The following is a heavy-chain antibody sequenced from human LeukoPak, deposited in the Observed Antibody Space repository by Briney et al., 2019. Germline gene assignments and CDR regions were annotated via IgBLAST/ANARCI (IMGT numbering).Heavy chain of an antibody. D-gene: IGHD1-26*01. CDR2: IWYDGSNK. Sequence: GRSLRLSCAASGFTFSSYGMHWVRQAPCKGLERVAVIWYDGSNKYYADSVKGRFTISRDNSKNTLYLQMNSLRAEDTAVYYCAKSTYSGSYYSSVSHWGQGTLVTVSS. J-gene: IGHJ4*02. CDR1: GFTFSSYG. V-gene: IGHV3-33*06. CDR3: AKSTYSGSYYSSVSH.